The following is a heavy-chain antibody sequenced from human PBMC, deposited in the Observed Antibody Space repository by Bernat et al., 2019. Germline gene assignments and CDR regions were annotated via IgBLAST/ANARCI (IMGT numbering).Heavy chain of an antibody. CDR3: ARDSFMGGDYYYGMDV. CDR2: IWYDGSNK. CDR1: GFTFSSYG. Sequence: QVQLVESGGGVVQPGRSLRLSCAASGFTFSSYGMHWVRQAPGKGLEWVAVIWYDGSNKYYADSVKGRFTISRDNSKNTLYLQMNSLRAEDTAVYYCARDSFMGGDYYYGMDVWGQGTTVTVSS. J-gene: IGHJ6*02. D-gene: IGHD1-26*01. V-gene: IGHV3-33*01.